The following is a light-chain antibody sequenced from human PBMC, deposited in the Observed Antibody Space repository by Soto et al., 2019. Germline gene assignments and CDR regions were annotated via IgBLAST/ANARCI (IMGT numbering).Light chain of an antibody. Sequence: ELVLTQSPGTLSLSPGERATLSCRASQTVSTNYLAWYQQKPGQAPRLLIYGASKRATGIPDRFSGSGSGTDFTLTISRLEPEDFAVYYCQQYAYSPRTFGQGTKVDIK. CDR2: GAS. V-gene: IGKV3-20*01. J-gene: IGKJ1*01. CDR3: QQYAYSPRT. CDR1: QTVSTNY.